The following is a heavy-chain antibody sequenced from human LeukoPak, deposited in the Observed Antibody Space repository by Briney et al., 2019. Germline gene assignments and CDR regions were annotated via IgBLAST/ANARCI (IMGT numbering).Heavy chain of an antibody. V-gene: IGHV1-18*01. CDR2: ISAYNNKT. Sequence: ASVKVSCKASGYSFSNYGISWVRQAPGQGLEWMGWISAYNNKTNYAQKVQDRFTMTTDTSTSTAYMELRSLRSDDTAVYYCARDRRRITADAAADLWGQGTLVTVSS. CDR3: ARDRRRITADAAADL. D-gene: IGHD6-13*01. CDR1: GYSFSNYG. J-gene: IGHJ5*02.